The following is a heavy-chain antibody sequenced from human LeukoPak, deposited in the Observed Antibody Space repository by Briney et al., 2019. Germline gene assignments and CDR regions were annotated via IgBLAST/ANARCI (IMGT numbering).Heavy chain of an antibody. CDR2: INHSGST. V-gene: IGHV4-34*01. CDR3: ARSIRGTYYYDSSGYPNWFDP. Sequence: SETLSLTCAVYGGSFSGYYWSWIRQPPGKGLEWIWEINHSGSTNYNPSLKSRVTISVDTSKNQFSLKLSSVTAADTAVYYCARSIRGTYYYDSSGYPNWFDPWGQGTLVTVSS. J-gene: IGHJ5*02. CDR1: GGSFSGYY. D-gene: IGHD3-22*01.